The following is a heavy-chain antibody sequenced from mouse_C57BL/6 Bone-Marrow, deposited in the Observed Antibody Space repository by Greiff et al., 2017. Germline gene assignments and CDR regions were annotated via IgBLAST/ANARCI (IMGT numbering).Heavy chain of an antibody. CDR1: GFTFRSYT. CDR2: ISGGGGNT. CDR3: SRQVTTVLATKYFDV. Sequence: EVKVEESGGGLVKPGGSLKLSCAASGFTFRSYTMSWVRQTPEKRLQWVAAISGGGGNTYYPDSVKGRFTISRDNDKNILYLQMSSLRSEDTALYYCSRQVTTVLATKYFDVWGTGTTVTVSS. D-gene: IGHD1-1*01. V-gene: IGHV5-9*01. J-gene: IGHJ1*03.